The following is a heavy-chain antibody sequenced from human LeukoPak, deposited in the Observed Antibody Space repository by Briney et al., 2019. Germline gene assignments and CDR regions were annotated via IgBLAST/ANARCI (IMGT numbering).Heavy chain of an antibody. CDR2: IYYSGST. CDR1: GGSISSYY. J-gene: IGHJ3*02. CDR3: ARDHKGYGEGAFDI. D-gene: IGHD5-18*01. V-gene: IGHV4-59*01. Sequence: PSETLSLTCTVSGGSISSYYWSWIRQPPGKGLEWIGYIYYSGSTNYNPSLKSRVTISVDTSKNQFSLKLSSVTAADTAVYYCARDHKGYGEGAFDIWGQGTMVTVSS.